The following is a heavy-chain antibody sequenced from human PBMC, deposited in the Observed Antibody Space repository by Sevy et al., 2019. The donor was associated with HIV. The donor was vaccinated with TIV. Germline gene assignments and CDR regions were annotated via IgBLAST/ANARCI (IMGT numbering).Heavy chain of an antibody. Sequence: GGSLRLSCAASGFIFSTYGIHWVRQAPGKGLEWVAVISYDGSEKYYPESVRGRVTISRDNSKNTLYLQMNSLRVEDTAIYYGAKMQGGSYNYYGMDVWGQGTTVTVSS. CDR3: AKMQGGSYNYYGMDV. V-gene: IGHV3-30*18. J-gene: IGHJ6*02. D-gene: IGHD1-26*01. CDR1: GFIFSTYG. CDR2: ISYDGSEK.